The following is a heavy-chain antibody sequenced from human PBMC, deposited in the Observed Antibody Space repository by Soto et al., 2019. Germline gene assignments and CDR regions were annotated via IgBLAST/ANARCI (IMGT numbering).Heavy chain of an antibody. Sequence: PGGSLRLSCAASGFTFSSYAMSWVRQAPGKGLEWVSAISGSGGSTYYADSVKGRFTISRDNSKNTLYLQMNSLRAEDTAVYYCAKELAYCGGDCLFALSNWGQGTLVTVSS. J-gene: IGHJ4*02. CDR1: GFTFSSYA. CDR2: ISGSGGST. D-gene: IGHD2-21*02. V-gene: IGHV3-23*01. CDR3: AKELAYCGGDCLFALSN.